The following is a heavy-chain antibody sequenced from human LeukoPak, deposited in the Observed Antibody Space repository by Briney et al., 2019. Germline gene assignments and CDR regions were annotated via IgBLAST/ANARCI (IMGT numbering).Heavy chain of an antibody. CDR2: INPNSGGT. Sequence: ASVTVSFKASGYTFTGYYMHWVRQAPGQGLEWMGWINPNSGGTNYAQKFQGRVPMTRDTSISTAYMALSRLRSDDTAVYYCARDLGANPDYWGQGTLVTVSS. CDR1: GYTFTGYY. V-gene: IGHV1-2*02. J-gene: IGHJ4*02. CDR3: ARDLGANPDY.